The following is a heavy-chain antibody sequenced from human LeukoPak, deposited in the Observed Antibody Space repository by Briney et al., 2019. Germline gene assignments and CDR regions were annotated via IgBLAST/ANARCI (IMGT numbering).Heavy chain of an antibody. Sequence: PGGSLRLSCAASGFTFSSYAMSWVRQAPGKGLEWVSAISGSGGSTYYADSVKGRFTISRDNSKNTLYLQMNSLRAEDTAVYYCAKDHRPGIAAAGTGGFDYWGQGNLVTVSS. V-gene: IGHV3-23*01. J-gene: IGHJ4*02. D-gene: IGHD6-13*01. CDR1: GFTFSSYA. CDR3: AKDHRPGIAAAGTGGFDY. CDR2: ISGSGGST.